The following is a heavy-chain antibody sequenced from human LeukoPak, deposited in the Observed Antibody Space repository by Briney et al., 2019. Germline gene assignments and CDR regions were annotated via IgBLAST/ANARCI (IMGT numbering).Heavy chain of an antibody. J-gene: IGHJ6*04. CDR1: GFTFSSYG. V-gene: IGHV3-30*03. D-gene: IGHD2-21*02. Sequence: GSLRLSCAASGFTFSSYGMHWVRQAPGKGLEWVAVISYDGSNKYYADSVRGRFTISRDNAKNSLYLQMNSLRAEDTAVYYCVLGGLYVVVTVEKYYYGMDVWGKGTTVTVSS. CDR2: ISYDGSNK. CDR3: VLGGLYVVVTVEKYYYGMDV.